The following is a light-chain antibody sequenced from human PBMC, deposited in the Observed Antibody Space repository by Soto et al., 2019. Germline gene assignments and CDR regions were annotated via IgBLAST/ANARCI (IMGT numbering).Light chain of an antibody. J-gene: IGKJ5*01. CDR3: QQYENLPT. V-gene: IGKV1-33*01. CDR2: DAS. Sequence: DIQMTQSPSSLSASVGDRVTITCQASQDIKNYLNWYQQKSGKAPKLLIYDASDLETGVPSRFSGSGSGTDFTVTINSLQPEDIATYYCQQYENLPTFGQGTRLEIK. CDR1: QDIKNY.